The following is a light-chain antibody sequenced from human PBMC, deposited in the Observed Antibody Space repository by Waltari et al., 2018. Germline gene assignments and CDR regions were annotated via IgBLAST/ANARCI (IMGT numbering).Light chain of an antibody. CDR2: KAS. V-gene: IGKV1-5*03. CDR1: ESVSTW. J-gene: IGKJ1*01. CDR3: QQYNTYPWT. Sequence: DVQMTQSPSTLSASVGDSVTIPCRASESVSTWLAWYQQKPGKAPKVLIYKASSLESGVPSRFSGSGSGTEFTLTISSLQPDDFATYYCQQYNTYPWTFGQGTKVEIK.